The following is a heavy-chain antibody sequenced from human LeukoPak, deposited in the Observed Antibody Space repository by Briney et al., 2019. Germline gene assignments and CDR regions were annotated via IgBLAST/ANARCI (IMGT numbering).Heavy chain of an antibody. D-gene: IGHD1-26*01. CDR1: GGTFSSYA. V-gene: IGHV1-2*02. J-gene: IGHJ6*03. Sequence: ASVKVSCKASGGTFSSYAISWVRQAPGQGLEWMGWINPNSGGTNYAQKFQGRVTMTRDTSISTAYMELSRLRSDDTAVYYCARVLGATTGYYYYYMDVWGKGTTVTVSS. CDR3: ARVLGATTGYYYYYMDV. CDR2: INPNSGGT.